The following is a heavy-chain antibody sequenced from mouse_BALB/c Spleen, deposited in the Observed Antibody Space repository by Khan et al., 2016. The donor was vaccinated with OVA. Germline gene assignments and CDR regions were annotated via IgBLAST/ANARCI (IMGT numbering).Heavy chain of an antibody. CDR3: ARECSRYNYAMDH. D-gene: IGHD2-12*01. CDR2: INYSGSA. Sequence: EVQLQESGPGLVKPSQSLSLTCTVTGYSITSDYAWNWIRQFPGNKLEWMGYINYSGSANYNPSLKSRISITRDTSKNQFFLQLKSVTTEDTATYYCARECSRYNYAMDHWGQGTSVTVSS. J-gene: IGHJ4*01. CDR1: GYSITSDYA. V-gene: IGHV3-2*02.